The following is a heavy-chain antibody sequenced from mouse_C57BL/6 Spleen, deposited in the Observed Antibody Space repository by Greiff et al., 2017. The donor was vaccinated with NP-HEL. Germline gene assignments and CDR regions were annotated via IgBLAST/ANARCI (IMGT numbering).Heavy chain of an antibody. CDR2: INPSSGYT. Sequence: VQLQQSGAELARPGASVKMSCKASGYTFTSYTMHWVKQRPGQGLEWIGYINPSSGYTKYNQKFKDKATLTADKSSSTAYMQLSSLTSEDSAVYYCARGGGSSRYFDYWGQGTTLTVSS. V-gene: IGHV1-4*01. D-gene: IGHD1-1*01. CDR3: ARGGGSSRYFDY. CDR1: GYTFTSYT. J-gene: IGHJ2*01.